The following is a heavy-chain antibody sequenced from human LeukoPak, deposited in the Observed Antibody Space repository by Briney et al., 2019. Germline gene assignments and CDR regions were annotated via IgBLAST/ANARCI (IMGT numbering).Heavy chain of an antibody. D-gene: IGHD3-10*01. CDR1: GFTFSSYW. V-gene: IGHV3-7*01. CDR3: ARFGELFHIDY. Sequence: GGSLRLSCAASGFTFSSYWMSWVRQAPGKGLEWVANIKQDGSEKYYVDSVKGRFTISRDNSKNTLYLQMNSLRAEDTAVYYCARFGELFHIDYWGQGTLVTVSS. CDR2: IKQDGSEK. J-gene: IGHJ4*02.